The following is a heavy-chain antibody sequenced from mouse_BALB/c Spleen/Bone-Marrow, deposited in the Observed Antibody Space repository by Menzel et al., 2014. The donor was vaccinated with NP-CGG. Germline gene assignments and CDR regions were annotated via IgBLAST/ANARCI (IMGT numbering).Heavy chain of an antibody. D-gene: IGHD1-2*01. CDR2: IHYSGNT. Sequence: EVQLQQSGPDLVKPSQSLSLTCTATGYSITSGYGWHWIRQFPGNKLEWMAYIHYSGNTDYNPSLKSRISITRDTSKNQFILQLNSVTTEDTATYYCAREARTTARSAYWGQGTLVTVSA. J-gene: IGHJ3*01. CDR1: GYSITSGYG. CDR3: AREARTTARSAY. V-gene: IGHV3-1*02.